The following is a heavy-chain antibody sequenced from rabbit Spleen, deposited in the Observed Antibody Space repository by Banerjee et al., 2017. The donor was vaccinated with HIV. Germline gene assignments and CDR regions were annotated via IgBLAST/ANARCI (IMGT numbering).Heavy chain of an antibody. J-gene: IGHJ4*01. Sequence: QLVEEGGGLVQPGGTLKLSCTDSGFDVSRYYMSRGRQATGKLLEWIGYIEPIFGNTYYANWVNGRFTISSHNAQNPLYLQLNSLSAADTAFYFCVRDQAFASDYGPYYLNLWCQGTLVTVS. D-gene: IGHD2-1*01. V-gene: IGHV1S7*01. CDR1: GFDVSRYY. CDR2: IEPIFGNT. CDR3: VRDQAFASDYGPYYLNL.